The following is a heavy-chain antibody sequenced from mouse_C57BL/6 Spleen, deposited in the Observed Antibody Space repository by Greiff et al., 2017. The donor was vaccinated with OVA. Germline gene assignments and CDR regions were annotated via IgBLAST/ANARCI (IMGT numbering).Heavy chain of an antibody. CDR3: ARAPDSSGPAMDY. CDR1: GYAFSSSW. D-gene: IGHD3-2*02. J-gene: IGHJ4*01. CDR2: IYPGDGDT. Sequence: QVQLQQSGPELVKPGASVKISCKASGYAFSSSWMNWVKQRPGKGLEWIGRIYPGDGDTNYNGKFKGKATLTVDKSSSTAYMQLSSLTSEDSAVYFCARAPDSSGPAMDYWGQGTSVTVSS. V-gene: IGHV1-82*01.